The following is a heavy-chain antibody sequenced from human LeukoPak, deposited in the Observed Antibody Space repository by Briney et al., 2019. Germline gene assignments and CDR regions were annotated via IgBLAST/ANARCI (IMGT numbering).Heavy chain of an antibody. CDR2: ISYDGSNK. CDR1: GFTFSSYG. J-gene: IGHJ4*02. V-gene: IGHV3-30*03. Sequence: GRSLRLSCAASGFTFSSYGMHWVRQAPGKGLEWVAVISYDGSNKYYADSVKGRFTISRDNSKNTLYLQMNSLRAEDTAVYYCATEGPDYWGQGTLVTVSS. CDR3: ATEGPDY.